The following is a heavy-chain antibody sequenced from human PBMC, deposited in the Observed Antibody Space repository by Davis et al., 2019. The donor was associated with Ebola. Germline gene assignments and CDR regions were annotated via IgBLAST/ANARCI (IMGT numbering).Heavy chain of an antibody. CDR1: GDSVSSGG. CDR2: TYYNSKWYN. V-gene: IGHV6-1*01. Sequence: PSETLSLTCAISGDSVSSGGWNWIRQSPSRGLEWLGRTYYNSKWYNDYAVSVKSRITINPDTSKNQFSLQLNSVTPEDTAIYYCARGWWKSGMDVWGQGTTVTVSS. D-gene: IGHD6-19*01. J-gene: IGHJ6*02. CDR3: ARGWWKSGMDV.